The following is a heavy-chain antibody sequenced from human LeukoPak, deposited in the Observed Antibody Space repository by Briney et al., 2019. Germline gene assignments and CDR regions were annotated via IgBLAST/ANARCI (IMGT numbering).Heavy chain of an antibody. CDR1: GGSISSYY. Sequence: PSETLSLTCTVSGGSISSYYWSWIRQPPGKGLEWIGYIYYSGSTNYNPSLKSRVTISVDTSKNQFSLKLSSVTAADTAVYYCARIHYDFWSGYYIGYWGQGTLVTVSS. CDR3: ARIHYDFWSGYYIGY. V-gene: IGHV4-59*01. D-gene: IGHD3-3*01. J-gene: IGHJ4*02. CDR2: IYYSGST.